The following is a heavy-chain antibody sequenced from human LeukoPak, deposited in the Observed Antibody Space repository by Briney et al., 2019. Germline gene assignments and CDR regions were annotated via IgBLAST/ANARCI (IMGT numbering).Heavy chain of an antibody. CDR1: GFTFSNAW. Sequence: GGSLGLSCAASGFTFSNAWMSWVRQAPGKGLEWVGRIKSKTDGGTTDYAAPVKGRFTISRDDSKNTLYLQMNSLKTEDTAVYYCTTWGTSVPAAILYYYYMDVWGKGTTVTVSS. J-gene: IGHJ6*03. CDR3: TTWGTSVPAAILYYYYMDV. V-gene: IGHV3-15*01. D-gene: IGHD2-2*01. CDR2: IKSKTDGGTT.